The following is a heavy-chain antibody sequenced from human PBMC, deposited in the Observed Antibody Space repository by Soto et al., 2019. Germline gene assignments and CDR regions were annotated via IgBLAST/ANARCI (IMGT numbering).Heavy chain of an antibody. CDR2: IYYSGST. J-gene: IGHJ4*02. D-gene: IGHD6-13*01. Sequence: PSETLSLTCTVSGGSISSGGYYWSWIRQHPGKGLEWIGYIYYSGSTYFNPSLKSRLTISVGTSKNQFSLKLSSVTAADTAVYYCASSIATAGTLGLDYWGQGTLVTVSS. CDR3: ASSIATAGTLGLDY. CDR1: GGSISSGGYY. V-gene: IGHV4-31*03.